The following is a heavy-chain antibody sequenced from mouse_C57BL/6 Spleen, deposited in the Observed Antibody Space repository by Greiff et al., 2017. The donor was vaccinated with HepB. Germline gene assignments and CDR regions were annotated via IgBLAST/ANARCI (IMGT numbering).Heavy chain of an antibody. CDR1: GYTFTSYW. Sequence: QVQLQQPGAELVMPGASVKLSCKASGYTFTSYWMHWVKQRPGQGLEWIGEIDPSDSYTNYNQKFKGKSTLTVDKSSSTAYMQLSSLTSEDSAVYYCARWANDAMDYWGQGTSVTVSS. CDR3: ARWANDAMDY. CDR2: IDPSDSYT. V-gene: IGHV1-69*01. J-gene: IGHJ4*01. D-gene: IGHD3-1*01.